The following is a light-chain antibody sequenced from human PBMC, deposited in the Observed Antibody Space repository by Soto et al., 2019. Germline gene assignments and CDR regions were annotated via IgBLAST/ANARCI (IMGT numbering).Light chain of an antibody. CDR3: QQYGTPRSVT. V-gene: IGKV3-20*01. Sequence: IVLTQSPGTLSLSPGEEATLSCSASQSVDSNSLTWSQQQAGQTPRLIIYGATGRADGIPHRFSGSGFGTDFTLTISKVEPEDFAVYYCQQYGTPRSVTFGQGTRLEI. J-gene: IGKJ5*01. CDR1: QSVDSNS. CDR2: GAT.